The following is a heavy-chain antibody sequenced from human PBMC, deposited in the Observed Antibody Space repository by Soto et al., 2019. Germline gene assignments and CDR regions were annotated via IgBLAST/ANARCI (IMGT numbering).Heavy chain of an antibody. CDR2: LSPDNGNT. V-gene: IGHV1-18*01. Sequence: QVQLVQSGGEVKKPGASVKVSCKASGYTFTIYGINWVRQAPGQGLDWMGWLSPDNGNTNYAQKLQRRVTMTTDTSTSTAYMELRSVRSDDTAVYYCARALGYSGYAGMDVGGQGTTVTVSS. CDR1: GYTFTIYG. CDR3: ARALGYSGYAGMDV. J-gene: IGHJ6*02. D-gene: IGHD5-12*01.